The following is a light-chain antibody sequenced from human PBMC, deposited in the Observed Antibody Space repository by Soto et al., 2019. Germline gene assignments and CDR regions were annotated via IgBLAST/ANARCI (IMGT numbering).Light chain of an antibody. CDR3: SSYTTSSNYV. V-gene: IGLV2-11*01. CDR1: SSDVGGYDY. J-gene: IGLJ1*01. Sequence: QSVLTQPRSVSGSPGQSVTISCTGTSSDVGGYDYVSWYQHHPGKAPKLIIYDVTQRPSGIPDRFSGSKSGNTASLTISGLQADDEADYYCSSYTTSSNYVFGSGTKVTVL. CDR2: DVT.